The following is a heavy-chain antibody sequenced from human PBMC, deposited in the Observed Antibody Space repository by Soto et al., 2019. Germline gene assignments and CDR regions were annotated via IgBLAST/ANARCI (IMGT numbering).Heavy chain of an antibody. Sequence: ASVTVSCKASGYTFTSYGISWVRQDPGQGPEWMGWISAYNGNTNYAQKLQGRVTMTTDPSTSTAYMELRSLRSDDTAVYYCARDHGGWDIALDYWGQGTLVTVSS. CDR3: ARDHGGWDIALDY. V-gene: IGHV1-18*01. CDR1: GYTFTSYG. D-gene: IGHD6-19*01. CDR2: ISAYNGNT. J-gene: IGHJ4*02.